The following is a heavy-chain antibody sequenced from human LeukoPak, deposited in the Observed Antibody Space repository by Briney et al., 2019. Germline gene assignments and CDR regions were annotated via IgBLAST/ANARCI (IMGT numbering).Heavy chain of an antibody. D-gene: IGHD3-3*01. CDR3: AKSAGVVIIQNKWNDFDY. J-gene: IGHJ4*02. Sequence: PGGSLRLSCAASGFTFSTYWMHWVRQVPGKGLVWVSRINTDGNSTTYADSVKGRFTVSRDNAKNTLYLQMNSLRAEDTAVYYCAKSAGVVIIQNKWNDFDYWGQGTLVTVSS. V-gene: IGHV3-74*01. CDR2: INTDGNST. CDR1: GFTFSTYW.